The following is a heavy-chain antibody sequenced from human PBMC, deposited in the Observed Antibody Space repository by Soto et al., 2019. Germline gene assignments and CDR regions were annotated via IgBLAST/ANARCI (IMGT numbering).Heavy chain of an antibody. CDR3: ARDYSYACDY. V-gene: IGHV3-23*01. J-gene: IGHJ4*02. CDR2: ISSSGGTT. CDR1: GFTFSSFS. D-gene: IGHD3-16*01. Sequence: EVQLLESGGGLVQPGGSLRLSCAVSGFTFSSFSMSWVRQAPGKGLEWVSVISSSGGTTYYADSVKGRLTISRDNSKNTLYLPMNSLRAEDTAVYYCARDYSYACDYWGQGTLVTVSS.